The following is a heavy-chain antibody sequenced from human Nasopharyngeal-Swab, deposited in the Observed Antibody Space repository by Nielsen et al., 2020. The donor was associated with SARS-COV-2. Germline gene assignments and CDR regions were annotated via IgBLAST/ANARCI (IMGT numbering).Heavy chain of an antibody. CDR1: GGSISSYY. CDR3: ARDYGDFYFDY. D-gene: IGHD4-17*01. Sequence: ETLSLTCTVSGGSISSYYWSWVRQAPGKGLEWVSVIYSGGSTYYADSVKGRFTISRDNSKNTLYLQMNSLRAEDTAVYYCARDYGDFYFDYWGQGTLVTVSS. CDR2: IYSGGST. J-gene: IGHJ4*02. V-gene: IGHV3-53*01.